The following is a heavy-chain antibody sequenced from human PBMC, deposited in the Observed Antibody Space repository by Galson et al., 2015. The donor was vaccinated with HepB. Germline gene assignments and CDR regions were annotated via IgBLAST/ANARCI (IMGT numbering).Heavy chain of an antibody. CDR3: ARDKRYCSSTSCYSWGAFDI. V-gene: IGHV1-69*13. D-gene: IGHD2-2*01. Sequence: SVKVSCKASGGTFSSYAISWVRQAPGQGLEWMGGIIPIFGTANYAQKFQGRVTITADESTSTAYMELSSLRSEDTAVYYCARDKRYCSSTSCYSWGAFDIWGQGTMVTVSS. J-gene: IGHJ3*02. CDR2: IIPIFGTA. CDR1: GGTFSSYA.